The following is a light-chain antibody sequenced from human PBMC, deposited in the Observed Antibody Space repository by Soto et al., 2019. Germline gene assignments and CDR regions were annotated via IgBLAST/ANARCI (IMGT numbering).Light chain of an antibody. Sequence: QSVLTQPLSASGTPGQRVTISCSGSNSNVGSNTVDWYQQLPGTAPKLLIYHNNQRPSGVPDRLSGSKSGTSASLAISGLQSEDEADYDCAAWDDSLNAVVFGGGTKLTVL. CDR2: HNN. CDR1: NSNVGSNT. CDR3: AAWDDSLNAVV. J-gene: IGLJ2*01. V-gene: IGLV1-44*01.